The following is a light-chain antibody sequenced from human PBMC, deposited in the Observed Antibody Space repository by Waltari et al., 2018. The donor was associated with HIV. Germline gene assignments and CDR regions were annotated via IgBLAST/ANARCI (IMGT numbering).Light chain of an antibody. CDR1: SSNIETIP. V-gene: IGLV1-44*01. J-gene: IGLJ2*01. CDR2: PTT. Sequence: QSVLTQPPSASGTPGQRVPISCPGGSSNIETIPVSWYQHPPGTAPTVLIHPTTRRPSGVPGLCSGSKSGTSAYLAISGLQSEDEADYYCAAWDDSLNGHLVFGGGTKLTVL. CDR3: AAWDDSLNGHLV.